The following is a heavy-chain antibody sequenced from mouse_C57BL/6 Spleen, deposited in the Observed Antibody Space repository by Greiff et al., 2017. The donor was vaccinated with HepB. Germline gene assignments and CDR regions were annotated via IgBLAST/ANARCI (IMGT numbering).Heavy chain of an antibody. D-gene: IGHD3-2*02. CDR1: GYTFTDYY. CDR3: ARSGLRLRAYYFDY. Sequence: QVQLKQSGAELVRPGASVKLSCKASGYTFTDYYINWVKQRPGQGLEWIARIYPGSGNTYYNEKFKGKATLTAEKSSSTAYMQLSSLTSEDSAVYFCARSGLRLRAYYFDYWGQGTTLTVSS. J-gene: IGHJ2*01. CDR2: IYPGSGNT. V-gene: IGHV1-76*01.